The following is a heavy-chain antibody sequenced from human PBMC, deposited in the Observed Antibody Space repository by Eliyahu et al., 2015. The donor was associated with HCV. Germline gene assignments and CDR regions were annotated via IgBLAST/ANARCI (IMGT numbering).Heavy chain of an antibody. Sequence: QVQLVQSGAEVKKPGSSMKVPCQASGGSFGSYAISWVRQAAGQGLEWMGGIIPLFGKPNYAERFQGRLTITADTSTSASHMELNNLRSDDSAVYYCARIGDFAPDTWGEGTQVIVSS. CDR3: ARIGDFAPDT. D-gene: IGHD2-21*02. CDR2: IIPLFGKP. J-gene: IGHJ5*02. CDR1: GGSFGSYA. V-gene: IGHV1-69*06.